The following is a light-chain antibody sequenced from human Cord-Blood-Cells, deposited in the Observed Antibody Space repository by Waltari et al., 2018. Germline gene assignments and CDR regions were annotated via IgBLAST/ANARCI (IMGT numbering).Light chain of an antibody. CDR3: SSYTSSSTLYF. Sequence: QSALTQPASVSGSPAQSITISGTCISSAVVGYNYVSWYQQHQGKAPKLMIYDVSNRPSGVSNRFSGSKSGNTAFLTISGLQAEDEADYYCSSYTSSSTLYFFGTGTKVTVL. CDR2: DVS. CDR1: SSAVVGYNY. V-gene: IGLV2-14*03. J-gene: IGLJ1*01.